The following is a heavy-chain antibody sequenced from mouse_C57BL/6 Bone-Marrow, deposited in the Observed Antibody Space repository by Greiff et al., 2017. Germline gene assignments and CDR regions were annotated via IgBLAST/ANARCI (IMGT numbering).Heavy chain of an antibody. V-gene: IGHV14-4*01. CDR3: TRRGLFYWYFDV. CDR2: IDPENGDT. Sequence: DVKLVESGAELVRPGASVKLSCTASGFNIKDDYMHWVKQRPEQGLEWIGWIDPENGDTEYASKFQGKATITADTSSNTAYLQLSSLTSEDTAVYYCTRRGLFYWYFDVWGTGTTVTVSS. J-gene: IGHJ1*03. D-gene: IGHD3-1*01. CDR1: GFNIKDDY.